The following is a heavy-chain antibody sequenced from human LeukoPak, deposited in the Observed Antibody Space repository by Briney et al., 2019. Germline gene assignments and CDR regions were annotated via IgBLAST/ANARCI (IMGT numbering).Heavy chain of an antibody. Sequence: GSSLRLSCAASGFTFNNFGMHCVRQAPGKGLEWVAVVWYDGSNKYYADSVKGRFTISRDNSKNTLYLQMNSLRVEDTAVYYCARATSESSWFDPWGQGTLVTASS. D-gene: IGHD1-26*01. CDR1: GFTFNNFG. V-gene: IGHV3-33*01. CDR2: VWYDGSNK. J-gene: IGHJ5*02. CDR3: ARATSESSWFDP.